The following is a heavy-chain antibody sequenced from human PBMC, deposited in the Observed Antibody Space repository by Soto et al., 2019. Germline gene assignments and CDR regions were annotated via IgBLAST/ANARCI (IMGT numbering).Heavy chain of an antibody. CDR2: IYHSGST. CDR1: SGSISSSNW. V-gene: IGHV4-4*02. CDR3: ARDRAFCSGGSCYFGAFDI. J-gene: IGHJ3*02. D-gene: IGHD2-15*01. Sequence: QVQLQESGPGLVKPSGTLSLTCAVSSGSISSSNWWSWVRQPPGKELEWIGGIYHSGSTNYNPSLRGRVTISVDKSKDTLSLKLRSVTAADTAVYYCARDRAFCSGGSCYFGAFDIWGQGTMVTVSS.